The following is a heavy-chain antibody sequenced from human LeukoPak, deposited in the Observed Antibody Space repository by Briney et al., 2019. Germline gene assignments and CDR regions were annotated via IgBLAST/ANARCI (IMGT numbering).Heavy chain of an antibody. CDR3: ALSLGATGQFDY. CDR1: GGTFSSYA. Sequence: ASVKVSCKASGGTFSSYAISWVRQAPGQGLEWMGRINPNSGGTNYAQKFQGRVTMTRDTSISTAYMELSRLRSDDTAVYYCALSLGATGQFDYWGQGTLVTVSS. V-gene: IGHV1-2*06. CDR2: INPNSGGT. D-gene: IGHD1-26*01. J-gene: IGHJ4*02.